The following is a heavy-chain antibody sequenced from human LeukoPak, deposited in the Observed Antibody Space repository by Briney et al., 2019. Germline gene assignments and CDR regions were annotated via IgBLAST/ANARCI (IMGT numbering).Heavy chain of an antibody. D-gene: IGHD2-2*01. Sequence: VASVKVSCKVSGYTLTELSMHWVRQAPGKGLEWMGGFDPEDGETIYAQKFQGRVTMTEDTSTDTAYMELSRLRSDDTAVYYCARDFRCSSTSCYPGNWFDPWGQGTLVTVSS. J-gene: IGHJ5*02. V-gene: IGHV1-24*01. CDR1: GYTLTELS. CDR3: ARDFRCSSTSCYPGNWFDP. CDR2: FDPEDGET.